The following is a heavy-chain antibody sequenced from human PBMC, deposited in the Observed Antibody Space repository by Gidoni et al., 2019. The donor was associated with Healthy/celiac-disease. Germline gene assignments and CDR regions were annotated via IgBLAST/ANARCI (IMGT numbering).Heavy chain of an antibody. CDR1: GGSISSSSYY. D-gene: IGHD2-2*01. J-gene: IGHJ5*02. CDR2: IYYSGST. Sequence: QLQLQESGPGLVKPSETLSLTCTVSGGSISSSSYYWGWIRQPPGKGLEWIGSIYYSGSTYYNPSLKSRVTISVDTSKNQFSLKLSSVTAADTAVYYCARHRPDIVVVPAAIGGDWFDPWGQGTLVTVSS. CDR3: ARHRPDIVVVPAAIGGDWFDP. V-gene: IGHV4-39*01.